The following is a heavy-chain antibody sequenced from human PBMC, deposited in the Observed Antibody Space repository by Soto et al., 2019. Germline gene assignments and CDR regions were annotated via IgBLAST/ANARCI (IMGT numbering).Heavy chain of an antibody. V-gene: IGHV1-2*02. CDR3: AKDLTRQLAYCIDP. CDR1: GFSFTGYY. D-gene: IGHD6-6*01. CDR2: INAHSGGT. J-gene: IGHJ5*02. Sequence: ASVKVSCKASGFSFTGYYIHWLRQAPGQGLEWMGWINAHSGGTEYAQKFQGRVTLTRDTSIATAYLTLTSLTSDDTALCYCAKDLTRQLAYCIDPWCQGTEVTVSS.